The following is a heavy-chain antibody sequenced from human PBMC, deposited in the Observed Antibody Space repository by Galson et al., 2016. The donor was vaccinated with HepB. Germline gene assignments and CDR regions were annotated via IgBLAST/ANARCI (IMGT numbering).Heavy chain of an antibody. CDR3: SRGLSGAGAVVPYY. J-gene: IGHJ4*02. V-gene: IGHV3-30*14. Sequence: SLRLSCAASGFTFRNYALHWVRQAPGKGLEWLAVISYDGSDKYYAESVKGRFTVSRDNSDTTLFLQMNSLRVEDTAVYYCSRGLSGAGAVVPYYWGQGTLVTVSS. CDR2: ISYDGSDK. CDR1: GFTFRNYA. D-gene: IGHD2-8*02.